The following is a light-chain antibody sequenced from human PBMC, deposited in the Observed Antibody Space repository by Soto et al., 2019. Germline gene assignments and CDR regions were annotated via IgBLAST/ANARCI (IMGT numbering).Light chain of an antibody. J-gene: IGKJ2*01. CDR2: AAS. CDR3: QQTSNVPPFT. V-gene: IGKV1-39*01. CDR1: QSISIY. Sequence: DIQLTQSPLSLSASVGDRVTISCRASQSISIYLNWYQQIPGKPPKLLIYAASTLQTGVPLRFSGSGSGTDFTLTINNLQPEDFATYYCQQTSNVPPFTFGQGTKVQIK.